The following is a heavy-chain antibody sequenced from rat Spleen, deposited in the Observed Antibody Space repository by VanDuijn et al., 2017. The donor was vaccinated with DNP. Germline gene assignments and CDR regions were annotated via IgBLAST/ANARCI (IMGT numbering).Heavy chain of an antibody. J-gene: IGHJ4*01. CDR2: IGTGGTT. Sequence: QVQLKESGPGLVQPSETLSLTCTVSGFSLTTYSVSWVRQPSGKGLEWMGIIGTGGTTEYNPILKSRLSISRDTSKNQVFLEMNSLQTDDTGTYYCTRDQDHYYDGGYYLTMDAWGQGTSVTVSS. D-gene: IGHD1-12*02. CDR1: GFSLTTYS. V-gene: IGHV2-43*01. CDR3: TRDQDHYYDGGYYLTMDA.